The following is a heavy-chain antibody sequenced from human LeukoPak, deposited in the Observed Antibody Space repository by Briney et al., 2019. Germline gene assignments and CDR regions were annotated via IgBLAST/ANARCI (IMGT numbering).Heavy chain of an antibody. CDR2: ISCSGGST. D-gene: IGHD6-19*01. Sequence: GGSLSRSCAASGFTFSSYAMNGVRQAPGKGREGGSGISCSGGSTYYADSVKGRFTISRDNSKNTLYLQMNSLRAEDTAIYYCAKDWAVAGTNYFDYWGQGTLVTVSS. V-gene: IGHV3-23*01. CDR3: AKDWAVAGTNYFDY. J-gene: IGHJ4*02. CDR1: GFTFSSYA.